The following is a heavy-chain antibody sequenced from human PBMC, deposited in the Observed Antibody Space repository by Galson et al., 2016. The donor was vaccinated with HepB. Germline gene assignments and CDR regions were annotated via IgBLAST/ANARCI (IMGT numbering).Heavy chain of an antibody. D-gene: IGHD3-22*01. Sequence: SLRLSCAASGFTFSSYAMTWVRQAPGTGLDWVATLSGSGATTYYAASVTGRFTISRDNSKNTLYLQMNSLRAEDTAVYYSAKERHDSSGWRWDYYYGRDVWGQGTTVTVSS. CDR2: LSGSGATT. CDR1: GFTFSSYA. J-gene: IGHJ6*02. CDR3: AKERHDSSGWRWDYYYGRDV. V-gene: IGHV3-23*01.